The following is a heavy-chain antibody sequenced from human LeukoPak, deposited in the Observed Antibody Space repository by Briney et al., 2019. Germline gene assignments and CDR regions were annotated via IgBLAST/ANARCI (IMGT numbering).Heavy chain of an antibody. D-gene: IGHD3-22*01. J-gene: IGHJ4*02. Sequence: KSGGSLRLSCAASGFTFSSYSMNWVRQAPGKGLEWVSSISSSSSYIYYADSVKGRFTISRDNAKNSLYLQMNSLRAEDTAVYYCARYGSGYWARYFDYWGQGTLVTVSS. CDR1: GFTFSSYS. CDR3: ARYGSGYWARYFDY. CDR2: ISSSSSYI. V-gene: IGHV3-21*01.